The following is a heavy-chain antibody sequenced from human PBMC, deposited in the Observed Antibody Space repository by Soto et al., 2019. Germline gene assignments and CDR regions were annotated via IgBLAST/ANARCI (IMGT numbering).Heavy chain of an antibody. CDR2: IYHSGST. V-gene: IGHV4-30-2*01. J-gene: IGHJ5*02. Sequence: LSLTCAVSGGSISSGGYSWSWIRQPPGKGLEWIGYIYHSGSTYYNPSLKGRVTISVDRSKNQFSLKLSSVTAADTAVYYCASHEDWFDPWGQGTLVTVSS. CDR1: GGSISSGGYS. CDR3: ASHEDWFDP.